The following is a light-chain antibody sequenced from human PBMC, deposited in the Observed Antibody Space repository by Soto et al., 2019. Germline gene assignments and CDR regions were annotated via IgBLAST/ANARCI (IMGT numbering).Light chain of an antibody. CDR3: QQYGGSPRT. Sequence: EIVLTQSPGTLSLSLGERATLSCRASQSVSTILAWYQQKPGQAPRVLIYGASSRATGIPDRFGGSGSGTDFTLTISRLEPEDFAVYYCQQYGGSPRTFGQGTKLEI. CDR1: QSVSTI. J-gene: IGKJ2*01. CDR2: GAS. V-gene: IGKV3-20*01.